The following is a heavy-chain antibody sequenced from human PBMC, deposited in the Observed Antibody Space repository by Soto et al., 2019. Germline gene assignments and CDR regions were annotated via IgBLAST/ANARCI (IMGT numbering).Heavy chain of an antibody. CDR1: GYTFTSYG. Sequence: ASVKVSCKASGYTFTSYGISWVRQAPGQGLEWMGLINPSGGSTSYARKFQGRVTMTRDTSTSTVYMELSSLRSEDTAVYYCARDTFGGDFWSGYPRYLNWFDPWGQGTLVTVSS. J-gene: IGHJ5*02. CDR2: INPSGGST. D-gene: IGHD3-3*01. CDR3: ARDTFGGDFWSGYPRYLNWFDP. V-gene: IGHV1-46*03.